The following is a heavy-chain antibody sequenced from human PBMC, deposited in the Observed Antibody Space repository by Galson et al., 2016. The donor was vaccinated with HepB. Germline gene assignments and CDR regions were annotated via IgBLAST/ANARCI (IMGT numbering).Heavy chain of an antibody. CDR2: ISGSGGST. CDR1: GFTFSSYA. Sequence: SLRLSCAASGFTFSSYAMSWVRQAPGKGLEWVSDISGSGGSTYYADSVKGRFTISRDNSENTLYLQVNSLRAEDTAVYYCAKERSPPWFGESLDYWGQGTLVTVSS. CDR3: AKERSPPWFGESLDY. J-gene: IGHJ4*02. D-gene: IGHD3-10*01. V-gene: IGHV3-23*01.